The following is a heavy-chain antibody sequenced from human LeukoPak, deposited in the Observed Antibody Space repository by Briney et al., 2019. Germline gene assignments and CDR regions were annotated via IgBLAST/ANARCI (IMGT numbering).Heavy chain of an antibody. CDR1: GFTFSSYS. Sequence: GGSLRLSCAASGFTFSSYSMNWVRQAPGKGLEWVSSISSSSSYIYYVDSVKGRFTISRDNAKNSLYLQMNSLRAEDTAVYYCARGRGGYYFDYWGQGTLVTVSS. CDR2: ISSSSSYI. CDR3: ARGRGGYYFDY. D-gene: IGHD3-10*01. J-gene: IGHJ4*02. V-gene: IGHV3-21*01.